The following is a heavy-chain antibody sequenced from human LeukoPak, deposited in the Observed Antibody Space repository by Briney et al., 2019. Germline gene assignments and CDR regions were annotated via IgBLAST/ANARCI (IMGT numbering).Heavy chain of an antibody. V-gene: IGHV1-8*03. Sequence: ASVKVSCKASGGTFSSYAISWVRQAPGQGLEWMGWMNPNSGNTGYAQKFQGRVTITRNTSISTAYMELSSLRSEDTAVYYCARGRSIVVVPAAPNWFDPWGQGTLVTVSS. CDR2: MNPNSGNT. J-gene: IGHJ5*02. CDR3: ARGRSIVVVPAAPNWFDP. CDR1: GGTFSSYA. D-gene: IGHD2-2*01.